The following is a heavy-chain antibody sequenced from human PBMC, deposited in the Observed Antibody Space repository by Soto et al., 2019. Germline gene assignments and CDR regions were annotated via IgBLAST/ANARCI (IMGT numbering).Heavy chain of an antibody. CDR1: GGTFSSYA. D-gene: IGHD4-17*01. Sequence: QVQLVQSGAEVKKPVSSVKVSCKASGGTFSSYAISWVRQAPGQGREGMGGIIPIFGTANYAQKFQGRVTITEDESTSTADMELSSLGSEDTAVYYCASRYGDYDGGFDYWGQGTLVTVSS. CDR2: IIPIFGTA. CDR3: ASRYGDYDGGFDY. V-gene: IGHV1-69*12. J-gene: IGHJ4*02.